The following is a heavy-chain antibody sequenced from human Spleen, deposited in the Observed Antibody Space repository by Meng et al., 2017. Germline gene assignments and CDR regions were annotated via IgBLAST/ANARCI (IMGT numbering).Heavy chain of an antibody. CDR3: ARGPLLWFGEDLDY. D-gene: IGHD3-10*01. J-gene: IGHJ4*02. V-gene: IGHV3-7*01. Sequence: GGSLRLSCAASGFTFSSYWMSWVRQAPGKGLEWVANIKQDGSEKYYVDSVKGRFTISRDNAKNSLYLQMNSLRAEDTAVYYCARGPLLWFGEDLDYWGQGTLVTVSS. CDR1: GFTFSSYW. CDR2: IKQDGSEK.